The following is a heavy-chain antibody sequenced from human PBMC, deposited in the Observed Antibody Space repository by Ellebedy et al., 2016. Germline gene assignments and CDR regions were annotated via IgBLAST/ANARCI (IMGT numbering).Heavy chain of an antibody. D-gene: IGHD3-10*01. Sequence: GGSLRLSXAASGFTLSSYDMHWVRQATGKGLEWVSAIGTAGDTYYPGPVKGRFTISRDNSQNTLYLQMSSLRTEDTAVYYCVKLGTMVRGGHGYWGQGTLVTVSS. CDR1: GFTLSSYD. V-gene: IGHV3-13*04. J-gene: IGHJ4*02. CDR3: VKLGTMVRGGHGY. CDR2: IGTAGDT.